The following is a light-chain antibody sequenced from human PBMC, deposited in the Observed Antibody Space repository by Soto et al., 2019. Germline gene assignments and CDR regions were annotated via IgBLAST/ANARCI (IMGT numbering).Light chain of an antibody. Sequence: DTQMTQFPSSVPAHVRARLSITCRASQAITNDLGWFQQKPGKAPKRLSYAVSTLPSGVPSRFRGSGSGTEFTLTISSLQPEDVATYFGLQLKADPWT. J-gene: IGKJ1*01. CDR1: QAITND. CDR2: AVS. V-gene: IGKV1-17*01. CDR3: LQLKADPWT.